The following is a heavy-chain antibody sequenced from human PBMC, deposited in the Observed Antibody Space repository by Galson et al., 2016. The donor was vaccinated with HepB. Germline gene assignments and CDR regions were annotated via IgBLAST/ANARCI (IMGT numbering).Heavy chain of an antibody. CDR3: ARGLYSSSSDF. J-gene: IGHJ4*02. V-gene: IGHV4-31*03. CDR1: GGSISRGGYY. CDR2: ISHSGST. Sequence: LTCTVSGGSISRGGYYWSWIRQHPGKGLEWIGYISHSGSTDYNPSLQSRVTISVDTSNNPFALMLNSVTAADTAVYYCARGLYSSSSDFWGPGILVIVSS. D-gene: IGHD6-6*01.